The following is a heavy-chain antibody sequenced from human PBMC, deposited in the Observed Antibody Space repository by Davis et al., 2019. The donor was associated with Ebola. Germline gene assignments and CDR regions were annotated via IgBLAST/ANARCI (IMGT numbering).Heavy chain of an antibody. CDR1: GFTFSSYG. CDR3: AKGRSVSSGYYHLDY. V-gene: IGHV3-30*18. CDR2: ISYDGSNK. D-gene: IGHD3-22*01. Sequence: PGGSLRLSCAASGFTFSSYGMHWVRQAPGKGLEWVAVISYDGSNKYYADSVKGRFTISRDNSKNTLYLQMNSLRAEDTAVYYCAKGRSVSSGYYHLDYWGQGTLVTVSS. J-gene: IGHJ4*02.